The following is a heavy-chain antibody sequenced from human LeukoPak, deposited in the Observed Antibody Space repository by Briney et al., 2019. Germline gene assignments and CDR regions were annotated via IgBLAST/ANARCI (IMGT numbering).Heavy chain of an antibody. D-gene: IGHD4-17*01. CDR2: INPSGGST. CDR3: ASLGNGEIEFDY. Sequence: ASVKVSRKASGYTFTSYYMHWVRQAPGQGLEWMGIINPSGGSTSYAQKFQGRVTMTRDTSTSTVYMELRSLRSEDTAVYYCASLGNGEIEFDYWGQGTLVTVSS. V-gene: IGHV1-46*01. J-gene: IGHJ4*02. CDR1: GYTFTSYY.